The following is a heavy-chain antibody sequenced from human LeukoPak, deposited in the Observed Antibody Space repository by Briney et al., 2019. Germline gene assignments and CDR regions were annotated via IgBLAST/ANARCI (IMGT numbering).Heavy chain of an antibody. CDR3: ARDSRYYYDSRNYDNVAFDM. CDR1: GFTFSSYW. J-gene: IGHJ3*02. CDR2: ISSDGRTT. D-gene: IGHD3-10*01. V-gene: IGHV3-74*01. Sequence: GGSLRLSCAASGFTFSSYWMHWVRQGPGKGLVWVTRISSDGRTTSYADSVKGRFTISRDNAKNTLYLQMNSLRVEDTAVYYCARDSRYYYDSRNYDNVAFDMWGQGTMVTVSS.